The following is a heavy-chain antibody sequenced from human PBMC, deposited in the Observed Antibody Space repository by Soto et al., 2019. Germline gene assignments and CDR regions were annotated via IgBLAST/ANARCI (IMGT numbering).Heavy chain of an antibody. D-gene: IGHD4-4*01. V-gene: IGHV3-30*18. Sequence: LVEPGGGVVRPGGSLTLSCVGSGFSFHSYSLHWVRQAPGKGLEWVATVSFDSKNKYYIDSVEGRFTISRDNSKNVMSLQMNSLRHEDTAVYYCAKESVEATYSYYGMDVWGPGTAVTVSS. CDR2: VSFDSKNK. CDR1: GFSFHSYS. CDR3: AKESVEATYSYYGMDV. J-gene: IGHJ6*02.